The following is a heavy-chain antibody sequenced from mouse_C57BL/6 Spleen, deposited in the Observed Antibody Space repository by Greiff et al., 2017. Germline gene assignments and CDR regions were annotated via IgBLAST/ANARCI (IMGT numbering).Heavy chain of an antibody. J-gene: IGHJ2*01. Sequence: QVQLKQPGAELVMPGASVKLSCKASGYTFTSYWMHWVKQRPGQGLEWIGEIDPSDSYTNYNQKFKGKSTLTVDKSSSTAYMQLSSLTSEDSAVYYCARGNYYGSSYYFDDWGKGTTLTVSS. D-gene: IGHD1-1*01. CDR3: ARGNYYGSSYYFDD. CDR1: GYTFTSYW. V-gene: IGHV1-69*01. CDR2: IDPSDSYT.